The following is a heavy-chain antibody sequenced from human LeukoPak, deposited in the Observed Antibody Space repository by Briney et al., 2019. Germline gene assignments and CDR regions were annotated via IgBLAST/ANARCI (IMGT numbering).Heavy chain of an antibody. V-gene: IGHV4-34*01. CDR3: ARISPRGSHAY. Sequence: SETLSLTCAVYGGSLSGYYWSWIRQPPGKGLEWIGEINHSGSTNYNPSLKSRVTISVDTSKNQFSLKLSSVTAADTAVYYCARISPRGSHAYWGQGTLVTVSS. CDR1: GGSLSGYY. J-gene: IGHJ4*02. D-gene: IGHD3-10*01. CDR2: INHSGST.